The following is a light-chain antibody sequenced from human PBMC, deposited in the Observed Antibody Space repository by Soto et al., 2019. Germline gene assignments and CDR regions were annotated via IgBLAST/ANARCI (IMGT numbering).Light chain of an antibody. CDR2: GNS. J-gene: IGLJ2*01. CDR1: SSNIGAGYD. Sequence: QSVLTQPPSVSGAPGQRVTIYCTGSSSNIGAGYDVHWYQLLPGTAPKLLIYGNSNRPSGVPDRFSGSKSGTSASLAITGLQAEDEADSYCQSYDSSLSTSVFGGGTKLTVL. V-gene: IGLV1-40*01. CDR3: QSYDSSLSTSV.